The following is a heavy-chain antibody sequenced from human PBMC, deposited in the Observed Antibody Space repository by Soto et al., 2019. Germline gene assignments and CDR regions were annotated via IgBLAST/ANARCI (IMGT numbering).Heavy chain of an antibody. V-gene: IGHV5-51*01. CDR1: GYSLTTYW. D-gene: IGHD7-27*01. J-gene: IGHJ6*02. CDR3: SRLAPQRGTGEGMDV. CDR2: IYPGDSDT. Sequence: GESLKISCNGSGYSLTTYWIGWVRLMPGKSLEWMGIIYPGDSDTRYSPSFQGQVTISADKSISTAYLQWSSLKASDTAMYYCSRLAPQRGTGEGMDVWGQWTTVTFSS.